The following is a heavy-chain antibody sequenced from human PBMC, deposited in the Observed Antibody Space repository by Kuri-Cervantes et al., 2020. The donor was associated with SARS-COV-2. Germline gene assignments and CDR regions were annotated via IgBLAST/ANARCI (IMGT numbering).Heavy chain of an antibody. CDR2: IYYSGST. CDR1: GGSISSSSYY. D-gene: IGHD3-3*01. V-gene: IGHV4-39*01. J-gene: IGHJ3*02. Sequence: GSLRLSCTVSGGSISSSSYYWGWIRQPPGKGLEWIGSIYYSGSTYYNPSLKGRVTISVDTSKNQFSLKLSSVTAADTAVYYCARARDSSIFGVVIDDAFDIWGQGTMVTVSS. CDR3: ARARDSSIFGVVIDDAFDI.